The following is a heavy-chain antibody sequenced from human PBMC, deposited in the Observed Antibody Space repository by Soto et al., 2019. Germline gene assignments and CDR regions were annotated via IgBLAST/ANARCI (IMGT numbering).Heavy chain of an antibody. CDR1: GGSISSGGYY. V-gene: IGHV4-31*03. Sequence: QVQLQESGPGLVKPSQTLSLTCTVSGGSISSGGYYWSWIRQHPGKGLEWIGYIYYSGSTYYNPSLKSRVTISVDTSKNPFSLKLSSVTAADTAVYYCARDPHTMTPHDAFDIWGQGTMVTVSS. CDR3: ARDPHTMTPHDAFDI. J-gene: IGHJ3*02. CDR2: IYYSGST. D-gene: IGHD2-15*01.